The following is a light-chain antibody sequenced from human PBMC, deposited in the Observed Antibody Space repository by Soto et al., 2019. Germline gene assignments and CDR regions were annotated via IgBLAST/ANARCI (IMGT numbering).Light chain of an antibody. Sequence: EIVLTQSPGTLSLSPGERATLSCRASQSVSSSYLAWYQQKPGQAPRLLIYGASSRATVIPDRFSGSGSGTDFTLTISRLEPEDFAVYYCQQYGSSPGGTFGQGTKVEIK. CDR2: GAS. CDR3: QQYGSSPGGT. V-gene: IGKV3-20*01. CDR1: QSVSSSY. J-gene: IGKJ1*01.